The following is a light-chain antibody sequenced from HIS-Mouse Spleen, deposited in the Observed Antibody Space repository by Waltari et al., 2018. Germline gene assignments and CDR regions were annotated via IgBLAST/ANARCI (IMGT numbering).Light chain of an antibody. J-gene: IGLJ2*01. V-gene: IGLV3-10*01. Sequence: SYELTQPPSVSVSPGQTARITCSGDALPKKYAYWYQQKSGQAPVLVIYEDSKRPSGIPEEFSGASSGTMATLTISGARVEDEADYYCYSTDSSGNHRVFGGGTKLTVL. CDR1: ALPKKY. CDR2: EDS. CDR3: YSTDSSGNHRV.